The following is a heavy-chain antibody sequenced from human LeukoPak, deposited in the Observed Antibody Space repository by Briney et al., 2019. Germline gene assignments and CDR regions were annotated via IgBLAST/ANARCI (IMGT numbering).Heavy chain of an antibody. CDR2: ISYRGGST. Sequence: GGSLRLSCTASGFSFSSYAMSWVRQVPGRGLEWVSTISYRGGSTYYADSVKGRFTISRDNSKSTLYLQMISLRADDTAVYYCAKTDFRMGATMIVFYFDYWGQGNLVTVSS. CDR1: GFSFSSYA. D-gene: IGHD1-26*01. CDR3: AKTDFRMGATMIVFYFDY. J-gene: IGHJ4*02. V-gene: IGHV3-23*01.